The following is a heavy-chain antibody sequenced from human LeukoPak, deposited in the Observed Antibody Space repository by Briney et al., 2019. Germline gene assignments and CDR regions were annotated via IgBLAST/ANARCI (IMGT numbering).Heavy chain of an antibody. CDR2: IIPIFGTA. CDR1: GATFTSYA. CDR3: ARAKDRALNYYYYMDV. J-gene: IGHJ6*03. D-gene: IGHD1-14*01. V-gene: IGHV1-69*05. Sequence: SVTLSCTASGATFTSYAISWVRQAPGQGLEWMGGIIPIFGTANYAQKFQGRVTITTDESTSTAYMELSRLRSEDTAVYYCARAKDRALNYYYYMDVWGKGTTVTVSS.